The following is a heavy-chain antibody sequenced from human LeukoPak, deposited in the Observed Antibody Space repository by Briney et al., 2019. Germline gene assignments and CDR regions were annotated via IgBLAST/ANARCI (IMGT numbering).Heavy chain of an antibody. D-gene: IGHD3-10*01. Sequence: PSETLSLTCTVSGGSISSYYWSWIRQPAGKGLEWLGRIYTSGSTNYNPSLKSRVTMSVDMSKNQFSLKLSSVTAADTAVYYCARDGYYYGSGSYPFDPWGQGTLVTVSS. CDR2: IYTSGST. CDR3: ARDGYYYGSGSYPFDP. V-gene: IGHV4-4*07. J-gene: IGHJ5*02. CDR1: GGSISSYY.